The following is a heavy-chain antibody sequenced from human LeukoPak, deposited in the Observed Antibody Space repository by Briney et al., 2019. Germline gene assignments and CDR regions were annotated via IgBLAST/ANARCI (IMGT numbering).Heavy chain of an antibody. CDR3: ASSLYYYTSGAGFDY. Sequence: PSETLSLTCAVYGGSFSGYYWSWIRQPPGKGLEWIGEINHSGSTNYNPSLKSRVTISVDTSKNQFSLNLSSVTAADTAIYYCASSLYYYTSGAGFDYWGQGTLVTVSS. V-gene: IGHV4-34*01. J-gene: IGHJ4*02. CDR2: INHSGST. D-gene: IGHD3-10*01. CDR1: GGSFSGYY.